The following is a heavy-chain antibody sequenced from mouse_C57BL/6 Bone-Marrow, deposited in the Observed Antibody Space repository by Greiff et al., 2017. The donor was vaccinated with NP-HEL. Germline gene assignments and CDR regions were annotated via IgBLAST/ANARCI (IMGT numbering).Heavy chain of an antibody. CDR3: VRQGTGDGAWFAY. Sequence: EVQVVESGGGLVQPKGSLKLSCAASGFSFNTYAMNWVRQAPGKGLEWVARIRSKSNNYATYYADSVKDRFTISRDDSESMLYLQMNNLKTEDTAMYYCVRQGTGDGAWFAYWGQGTLVTVSA. J-gene: IGHJ3*01. CDR2: IRSKSNNYAT. D-gene: IGHD3-3*01. V-gene: IGHV10-1*01. CDR1: GFSFNTYA.